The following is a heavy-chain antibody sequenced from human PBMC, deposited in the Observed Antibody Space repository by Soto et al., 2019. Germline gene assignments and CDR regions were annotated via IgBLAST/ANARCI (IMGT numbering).Heavy chain of an antibody. D-gene: IGHD5-18*01. Sequence: QVQLVQSGAEVKKPGASVKVSCKASGYTFTSYDINWVRQATGQGLAWMGWMNPNSGNTVYAQKFQGRVTMTRNTSISTAYMELSSLRSEDTSVYHGARERSYGLDYWGQGTLVTVSS. J-gene: IGHJ4*02. CDR1: GYTFTSYD. CDR2: MNPNSGNT. V-gene: IGHV1-8*01. CDR3: ARERSYGLDY.